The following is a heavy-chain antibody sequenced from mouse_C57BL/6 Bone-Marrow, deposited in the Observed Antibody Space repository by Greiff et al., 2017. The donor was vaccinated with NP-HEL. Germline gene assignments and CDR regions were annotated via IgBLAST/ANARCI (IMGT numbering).Heavy chain of an antibody. CDR1: GFSFNTYA. D-gene: IGHD2-3*01. J-gene: IGHJ2*01. V-gene: IGHV10-1*01. CDR3: VRQGYDGYYLDY. CDR2: IRSKSNNYAT. Sequence: EVQGVESGGGLVQPKGSLKLSCAASGFSFNTYAMDWVRQAPGKGLEWVARIRSKSNNYATYYADSLKDRFTISRDDSESMLYLQSNNLKTEDTAMYYCVRQGYDGYYLDYWGQGTTLTVSS.